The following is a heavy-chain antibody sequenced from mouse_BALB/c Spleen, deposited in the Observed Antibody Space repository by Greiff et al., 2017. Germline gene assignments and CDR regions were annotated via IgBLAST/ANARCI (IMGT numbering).Heavy chain of an antibody. Sequence: QVQLKESGAELVRPGVSVKISCKGSGYTFTDYAMHWVKQSHAKSLEWIGVISTYYGDASYNQKFKGKATMTVDKSSSTAYMELARLTSEDSAIYYCARVLPSMDYWGQGTSVTVSS. CDR3: ARVLPSMDY. D-gene: IGHD2-12*01. V-gene: IGHV1S137*01. CDR1: GYTFTDYA. J-gene: IGHJ4*01. CDR2: ISTYYGDA.